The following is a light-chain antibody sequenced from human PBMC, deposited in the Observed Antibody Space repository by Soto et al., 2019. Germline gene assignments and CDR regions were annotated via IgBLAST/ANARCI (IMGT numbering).Light chain of an antibody. CDR1: SSDVGGYSY. Sequence: QSVLTQPASVSGSPGQSIAISCTGTSSDVGGYSYVSWYQQQPGKAPKLVISDVSNRPSGVSDRFSGSKSGNTASLTISGLQTEDEADYYCGSYTTSSTDVFGTGTKLTVL. CDR3: GSYTTSSTDV. J-gene: IGLJ1*01. CDR2: DVS. V-gene: IGLV2-14*01.